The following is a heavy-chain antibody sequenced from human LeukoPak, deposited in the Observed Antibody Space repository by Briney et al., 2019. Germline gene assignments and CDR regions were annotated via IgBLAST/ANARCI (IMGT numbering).Heavy chain of an antibody. CDR3: AKDSSSSQDY. J-gene: IGHJ4*02. D-gene: IGHD6-13*01. V-gene: IGHV3-30*18. CDR2: ISYDGSNK. CDR1: GFTFSSYW. Sequence: RTGGSLRLSCAASGFTFSSYWMSWVRQAPGKGLEWVAVISYDGSNKYYADSVKGRFTISRDNSKNTLYLQMNSLRAEDTAVYYCAKDSSSSQDYWGQGTLVTVSS.